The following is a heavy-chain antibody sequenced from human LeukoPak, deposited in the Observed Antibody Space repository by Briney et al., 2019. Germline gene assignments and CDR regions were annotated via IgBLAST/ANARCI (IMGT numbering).Heavy chain of an antibody. CDR3: ASSVMMERRGEYGMDV. D-gene: IGHD1-1*01. Sequence: ASVKVSCKASGGTFSSYAISWVGQAPGQGLEWMGRIIPILGIANYAQKFQGRVTITADKSTSTAYMELSSLRSEDTAVYYCASSVMMERRGEYGMDVWGQGTTVTVSS. J-gene: IGHJ6*02. CDR2: IIPILGIA. V-gene: IGHV1-69*04. CDR1: GGTFSSYA.